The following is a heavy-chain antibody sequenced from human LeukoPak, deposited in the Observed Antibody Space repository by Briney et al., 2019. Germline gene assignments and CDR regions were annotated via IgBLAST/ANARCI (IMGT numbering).Heavy chain of an antibody. J-gene: IGHJ5*02. CDR2: INHSGST. CDR3: ATTGYCSSTSCYSNWFDP. CDR1: GGSFSGYY. V-gene: IGHV4-34*01. Sequence: SETLSLTCAVYGGSFSGYYWSWIRQPPGKWLEWIGEINHSGSTNYNPSLKSRVTISVDTSKNQFSLKLSSVTAADTAVYYCATTGYCSSTSCYSNWFDPWGQGTLVTVSS. D-gene: IGHD2-2*01.